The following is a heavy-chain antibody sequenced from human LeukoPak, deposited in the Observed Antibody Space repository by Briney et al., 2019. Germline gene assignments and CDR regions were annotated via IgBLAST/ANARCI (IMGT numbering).Heavy chain of an antibody. J-gene: IGHJ4*02. Sequence: GGSLRLSCAASGFTFSSYAMSWVRQAPGKGLEWVSTISGGGVSTYYADSVKGRFTMSRDNSKNTLYLQMNSLRAEDTAVYYCARDQSGFDYWGQGTLVTVSS. CDR1: GFTFSSYA. CDR2: ISGGGVST. CDR3: ARDQSGFDY. V-gene: IGHV3-23*01. D-gene: IGHD6-25*01.